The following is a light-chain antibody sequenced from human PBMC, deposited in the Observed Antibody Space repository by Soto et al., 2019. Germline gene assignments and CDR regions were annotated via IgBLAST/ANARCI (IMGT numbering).Light chain of an antibody. CDR1: QSVDIN. CDR3: QQYRGWPRT. V-gene: IGKV3-15*01. J-gene: IGKJ1*01. Sequence: EIVRTQSPATRSVSPFEGVTLSCRASQSVDINLAWYQQKPGQAPRLLIYGASTRATDMSGTFSGRGSGTEFTLTINNLRPEDFAVYYCQQYRGWPRTFGQGTKVDIK. CDR2: GAS.